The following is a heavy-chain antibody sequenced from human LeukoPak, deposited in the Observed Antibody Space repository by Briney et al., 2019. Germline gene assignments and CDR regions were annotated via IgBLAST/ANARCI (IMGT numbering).Heavy chain of an antibody. Sequence: SETLSLTCAVYGGSFSGYYWSWIRQPPGKGLEWIGEINHSGSTNYNPSLKSRVTISVDTSKNQFSLKLSSVTAADTAVYYCAREHDILTEGGWSDPWGQGTLVTVSS. D-gene: IGHD3-9*01. CDR2: INHSGST. CDR1: GGSFSGYY. CDR3: AREHDILTEGGWSDP. V-gene: IGHV4-34*01. J-gene: IGHJ5*02.